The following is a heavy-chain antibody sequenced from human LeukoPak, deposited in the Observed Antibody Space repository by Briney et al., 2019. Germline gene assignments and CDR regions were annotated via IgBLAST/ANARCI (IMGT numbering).Heavy chain of an antibody. CDR1: GGSISSYY. CDR2: IYYSGST. D-gene: IGHD3-9*01. J-gene: IGHJ3*02. Sequence: SETLSLTCTVSGGSISSYYWSWIRQPPGKGLEWIGYIYYSGSTNYNPSLKSRVTISVDTSKNQFSLKLSSVTAADTAVYYCARSGLRYFVEAFDIWGQGTMVTVSS. CDR3: ARSGLRYFVEAFDI. V-gene: IGHV4-59*01.